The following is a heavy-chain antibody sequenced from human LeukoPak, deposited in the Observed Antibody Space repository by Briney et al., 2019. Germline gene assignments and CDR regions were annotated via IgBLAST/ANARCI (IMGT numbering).Heavy chain of an antibody. D-gene: IGHD6-13*01. Sequence: GGSLRLSCAASGFTFSSYAMSWVRQAPGKGLEWVSAISGSGGSTYYADSVKGRFTISRDNSKNTLYLQMNSLRAEDTAVYYCAKLGSSSWYASPLQHHGMDVWGQGTTVTVSS. CDR1: GFTFSSYA. CDR2: ISGSGGST. J-gene: IGHJ6*02. CDR3: AKLGSSSWYASPLQHHGMDV. V-gene: IGHV3-23*01.